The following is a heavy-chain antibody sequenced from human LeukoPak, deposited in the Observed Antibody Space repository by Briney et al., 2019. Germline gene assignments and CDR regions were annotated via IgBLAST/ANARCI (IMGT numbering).Heavy chain of an antibody. J-gene: IGHJ4*02. Sequence: PGGSLRLSCAASGFTFSSYAMHWVRQAPGKGLEWVAVISYDGSNKYYADSVKGRFTISRDNSKNTLYLQMNSLRAEDTAVYYCAKESQQYYYGSGEAYWGQGTLVTVSS. D-gene: IGHD3-10*01. CDR2: ISYDGSNK. V-gene: IGHV3-30-3*01. CDR1: GFTFSSYA. CDR3: AKESQQYYYGSGEAY.